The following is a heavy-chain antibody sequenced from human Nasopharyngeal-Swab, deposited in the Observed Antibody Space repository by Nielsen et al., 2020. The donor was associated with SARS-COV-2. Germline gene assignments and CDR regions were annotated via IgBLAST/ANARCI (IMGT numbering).Heavy chain of an antibody. J-gene: IGHJ5*02. Sequence: VRQMPGKGLEWMGRIIPILGIANYAQKFQGRVTITADKSTSTAYMELSSLRSEDTAVYYCAREPPHYYDSSGLASNWFDPWGQGTLVTVSS. D-gene: IGHD3-22*01. V-gene: IGHV1-69*04. CDR2: IIPILGIA. CDR3: AREPPHYYDSSGLASNWFDP.